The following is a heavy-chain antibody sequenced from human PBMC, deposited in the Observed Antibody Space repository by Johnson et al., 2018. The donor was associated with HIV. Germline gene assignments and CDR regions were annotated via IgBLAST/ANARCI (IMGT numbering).Heavy chain of an antibody. V-gene: IGHV3-11*04. J-gene: IGHJ3*02. CDR3: ARGGSDAFDI. Sequence: QVQLVESGGGVVQPGRSLRLSCAASGFTFSNYAMHWIRQAPGKGLEWVSYISSSGTIVYYADSVKGRFTISRDNAKNSLSLQINSLRADDTAVYYCARGGSDAFDIWGQGTMVTVSS. CDR1: GFTFSNYA. CDR2: ISSSGTIV. D-gene: IGHD3-16*01.